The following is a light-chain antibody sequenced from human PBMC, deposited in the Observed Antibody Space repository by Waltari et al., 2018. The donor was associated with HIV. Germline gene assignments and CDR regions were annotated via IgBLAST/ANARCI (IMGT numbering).Light chain of an antibody. CDR3: QAWDSSSAV. J-gene: IGLJ2*01. CDR1: KLGDTY. Sequence: SYEVTQPPSVSVSPGQTASITCCGEKLGDTYAYWYQQKPGQSPGLVIYEDTKRPSGIPERFSGFNSVNAANLTISGAQAVDEADYYCQAWDSSSAVFGGETKLTVL. CDR2: EDT. V-gene: IGLV3-1*01.